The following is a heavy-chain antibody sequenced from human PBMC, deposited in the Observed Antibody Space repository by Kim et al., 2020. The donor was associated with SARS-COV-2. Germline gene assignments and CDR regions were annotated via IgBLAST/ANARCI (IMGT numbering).Heavy chain of an antibody. D-gene: IGHD2-15*01. CDR3: AREEDGFDY. J-gene: IGHJ4*02. CDR2: WYK. Sequence: WYKYYAVSVKSRITINPDTTKNQCSLQLNAVTPEDTAVYYCAREEDGFDYWGQGTLVTVSS. V-gene: IGHV6-1*01.